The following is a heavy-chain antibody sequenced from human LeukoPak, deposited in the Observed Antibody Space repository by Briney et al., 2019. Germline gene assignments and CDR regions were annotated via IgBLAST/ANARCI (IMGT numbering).Heavy chain of an antibody. J-gene: IGHJ5*02. CDR1: GFTFSSYT. CDR3: AKDKGGSGWYVSSGNWFDP. D-gene: IGHD6-19*01. CDR2: ISSSSSYI. V-gene: IGHV3-21*01. Sequence: GGSLRLSCAASGFTFSSYTMNWVRQAPGKGLEWVSSISSSSSYIYYADSVKGRFTISRDNAKKSLFLQMNSLRAEDTAVYYCAKDKGGSGWYVSSGNWFDPWGQGTLVTVSS.